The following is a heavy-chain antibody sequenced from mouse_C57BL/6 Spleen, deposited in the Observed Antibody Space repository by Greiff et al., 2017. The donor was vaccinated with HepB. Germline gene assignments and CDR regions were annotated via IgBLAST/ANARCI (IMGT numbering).Heavy chain of an antibody. Sequence: EVKLMESGGDLVKPGGSLKLSCAASGFTFSSYGMSWVRQTPDKRLEWVATISSGGSYTYYPDSVKGRFTISRDNAKNTLYLQMSSLKSEDTAMYYCARVSTMVTTGGFAYWGQGTLVTVSA. CDR1: GFTFSSYG. D-gene: IGHD2-2*01. CDR2: ISSGGSYT. J-gene: IGHJ3*01. V-gene: IGHV5-6*01. CDR3: ARVSTMVTTGGFAY.